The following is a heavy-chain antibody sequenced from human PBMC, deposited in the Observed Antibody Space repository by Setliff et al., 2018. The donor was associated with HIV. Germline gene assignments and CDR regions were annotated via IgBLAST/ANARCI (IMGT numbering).Heavy chain of an antibody. CDR1: EDSISSYY. CDR3: AREWLQHTGDDAFDV. CDR2: IYYTETT. Sequence: SSETLSLTCTVSEDSISSYYWSWIRQPPGKGLEWIGYIYYTETTKYNPSLKSRVTISIDTSKNQFSLKLTSVTAADTAVYYCAREWLQHTGDDAFDVWGQGTMVTVSS. V-gene: IGHV4-59*01. J-gene: IGHJ3*01. D-gene: IGHD5-12*01.